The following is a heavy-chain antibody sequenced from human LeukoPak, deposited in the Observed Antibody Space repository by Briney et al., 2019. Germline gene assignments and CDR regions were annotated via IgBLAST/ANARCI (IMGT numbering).Heavy chain of an antibody. D-gene: IGHD2-8*01. CDR1: GFTFSSYG. Sequence: PGGSLRLSCAASGFTFSSYGMHWVRQAPGKGLEWVAVIWYDGSNKYYADSVKGRFTISRDNAKNSLYLQMNSLRAEDTAVYYCGRRRGMGSLDYWGQGTLVTVSS. CDR3: GRRRGMGSLDY. CDR2: IWYDGSNK. V-gene: IGHV3-33*01. J-gene: IGHJ4*02.